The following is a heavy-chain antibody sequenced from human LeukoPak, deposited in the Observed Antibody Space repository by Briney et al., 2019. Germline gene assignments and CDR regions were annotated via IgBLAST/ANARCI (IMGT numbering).Heavy chain of an antibody. Sequence: SETLSLTCTVSGGSISSYFWSWIRQPPGKGVEWIGYLYYSGSTNYNPSLKSRVTISVDTSKNQFSLRLSSVTAADTAVYYCARSNGFNDAFDIWGQGTMVTVSS. D-gene: IGHD4-17*01. J-gene: IGHJ3*02. CDR3: ARSNGFNDAFDI. CDR1: GGSISSYF. V-gene: IGHV4-59*01. CDR2: LYYSGST.